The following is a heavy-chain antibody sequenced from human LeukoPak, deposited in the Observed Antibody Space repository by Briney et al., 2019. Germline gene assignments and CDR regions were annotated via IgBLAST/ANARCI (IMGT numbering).Heavy chain of an antibody. CDR2: ISYDGSNK. V-gene: IGHV3-30-3*01. Sequence: GRSLRLSCAASGFTFSSYAMHWVRQAPGKGLEWVAVISYDGSNKYYADSVKGRFTISRDNSKNTLYLQMNSLRAEDTAVYYCAREFGYSYGYFDYWGQGTLVTVSS. J-gene: IGHJ4*02. CDR1: GFTFSSYA. CDR3: AREFGYSYGYFDY. D-gene: IGHD5-18*01.